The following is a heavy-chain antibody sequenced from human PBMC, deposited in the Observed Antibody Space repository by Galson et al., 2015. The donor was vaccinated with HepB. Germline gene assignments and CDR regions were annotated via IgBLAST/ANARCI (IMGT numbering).Heavy chain of an antibody. J-gene: IGHJ4*02. CDR3: ASEYSTSWNYHFDY. V-gene: IGHV3-33*08. D-gene: IGHD6-13*01. Sequence: SLRLSCAASGFTFRDYAMSWVRQAPGKGLEWVAVIWYDGTNKYYADSVKGRFTISRDNSKNTLYLQMNSLRAEDTAVYYCASEYSTSWNYHFDYWGQGTLVTVSS. CDR1: GFTFRDYA. CDR2: IWYDGTNK.